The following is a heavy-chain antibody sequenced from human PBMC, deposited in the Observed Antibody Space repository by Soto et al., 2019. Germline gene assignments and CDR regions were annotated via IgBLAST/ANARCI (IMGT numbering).Heavy chain of an antibody. J-gene: IGHJ6*03. Sequence: ASVKVSCKASGYTFTSYYMHWVRQAPGQGLEWMGIINPSGGSTSYAQKFQGRVTMTRDTSTSTVYVYLSSLRSEDTAVYYCVRGRGYYYYYMDVWGKGTTVTVSS. CDR3: VRGRGYYYYYMDV. V-gene: IGHV1-46*01. CDR1: GYTFTSYY. CDR2: INPSGGST.